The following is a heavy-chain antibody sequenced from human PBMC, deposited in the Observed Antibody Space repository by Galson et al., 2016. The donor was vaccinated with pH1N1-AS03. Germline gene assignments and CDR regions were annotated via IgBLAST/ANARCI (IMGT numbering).Heavy chain of an antibody. CDR2: ISISGNYT. Sequence: SLRLSCAASGFTLRSYAMTWVRQAPGKGLEWVSAISISGNYTYYAASVKGRFTISRDGSKNTLYLQMDSLRAEDTAIYYCATHQDYKLDDWGQGTLVTVSS. CDR3: ATHQDYKLDD. CDR1: GFTLRSYA. J-gene: IGHJ4*02. D-gene: IGHD4-11*01. V-gene: IGHV3-23*01.